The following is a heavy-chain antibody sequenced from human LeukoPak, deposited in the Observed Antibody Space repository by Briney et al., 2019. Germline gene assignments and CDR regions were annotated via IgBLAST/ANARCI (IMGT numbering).Heavy chain of an antibody. J-gene: IGHJ6*04. CDR3: AELGITMIGGV. Sequence: GGSLRLSCAASGFTFSSYSMNWVRQAPGKGLEWVSSISSSSSSYIYYADSVKGRFTISRDNSKNTLYLQMNSLRAEDTAVYYCAELGITMIGGVWGKGTTVTISS. V-gene: IGHV3-21*01. D-gene: IGHD3-10*02. CDR2: ISSSSSSYI. CDR1: GFTFSSYS.